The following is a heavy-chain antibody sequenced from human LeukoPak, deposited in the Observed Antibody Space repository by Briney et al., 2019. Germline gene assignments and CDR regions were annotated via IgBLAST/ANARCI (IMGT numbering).Heavy chain of an antibody. Sequence: GGSLRLSCVAPEFTLGNYPMHWVRQAPGKGLEWVTAISHDGSAKHEVDSLKGRFTISRDNSKNTLYLEINSLRVEDTAVYYCAREMGSSGRAGFFDFWGQGTLVTVSS. V-gene: IGHV3-30-3*01. CDR3: AREMGSSGRAGFFDF. D-gene: IGHD6-19*01. CDR2: ISHDGSAK. CDR1: EFTLGNYP. J-gene: IGHJ4*02.